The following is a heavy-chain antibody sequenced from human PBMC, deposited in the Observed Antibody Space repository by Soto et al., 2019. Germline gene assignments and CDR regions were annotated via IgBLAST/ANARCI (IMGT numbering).Heavy chain of an antibody. D-gene: IGHD1-1*01. CDR1: GYSFTDYW. V-gene: IGHV5-51*01. CDR3: ARHEQTQHYYYGMDV. J-gene: IGHJ6*02. Sequence: GESLKISCKGSGYSFTDYWIGWVRQMPGEGLEWLGIIYPGDSETTYRPSFQGQVTISVDKSISTAFLQWSSLKASDTAIYYCARHEQTQHYYYGMDVWGQGTTVTVSS. CDR2: IYPGDSET.